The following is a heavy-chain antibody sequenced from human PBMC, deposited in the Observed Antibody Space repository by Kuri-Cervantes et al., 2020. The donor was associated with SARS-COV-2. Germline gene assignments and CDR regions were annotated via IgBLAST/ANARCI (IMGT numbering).Heavy chain of an antibody. Sequence: VSVKVSCKASGYTFSSYGISWVRQAPGQGLEWMGWISTYNGNTNYAQKLQGRVTMTTDTSTSTAYMELRSLRSDDTAVYYCARSYSSSRELDHWGQGTLVTVSS. CDR3: ARSYSSSRELDH. CDR1: GYTFSSYG. J-gene: IGHJ4*02. V-gene: IGHV1-18*01. CDR2: ISTYNGNT. D-gene: IGHD6-13*01.